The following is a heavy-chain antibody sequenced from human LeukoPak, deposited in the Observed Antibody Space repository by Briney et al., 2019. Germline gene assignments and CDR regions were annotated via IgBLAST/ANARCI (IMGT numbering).Heavy chain of an antibody. CDR2: INPSSGGT. V-gene: IGHV1-2*02. J-gene: IGHJ5*02. Sequence: ASVKVSCKASGYIFTGYYLHWVRQAPGQGLEWMGWINPSSGGTNYAQKFQGRVTMTRDTSISTAYMELSRLRSDDTAVYYCAKAHGTYYYDSSGRNWFDPWGQGTLVTVSS. CDR3: AKAHGTYYYDSSGRNWFDP. CDR1: GYIFTGYY. D-gene: IGHD3-22*01.